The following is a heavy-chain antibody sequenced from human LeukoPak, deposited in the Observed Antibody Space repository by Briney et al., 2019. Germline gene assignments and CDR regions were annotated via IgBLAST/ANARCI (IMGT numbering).Heavy chain of an antibody. V-gene: IGHV3-30*14. CDR3: ARTAFHAFDI. CDR2: ISYDGSNK. CDR1: GFTFSSYA. J-gene: IGHJ3*02. D-gene: IGHD2/OR15-2a*01. Sequence: PGRSLRLSCAASGFTFSSYAMHWVRQAPGKGLEWVAVISYDGSNKYYADSVKGRFTISRENAKNSLYLQMNSLRAGDTAVYYCARTAFHAFDIWGQGTMVTVSS.